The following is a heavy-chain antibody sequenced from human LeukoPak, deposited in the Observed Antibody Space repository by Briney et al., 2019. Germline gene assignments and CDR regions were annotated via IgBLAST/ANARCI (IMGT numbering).Heavy chain of an antibody. CDR1: GGSFSGYY. V-gene: IGHV4-34*01. D-gene: IGHD3-10*01. Sequence: PSETLSLTCAVYGGSFSGYYWSWIRQPPGKGLEWIGEINHSGSTNYNPSLKSPVTISVDTSKNQFSLKLSSVTAADTAVYYCARGSGSGSDYQTYYFDYWGQGTLVTVSS. CDR2: INHSGST. J-gene: IGHJ4*02. CDR3: ARGSGSGSDYQTYYFDY.